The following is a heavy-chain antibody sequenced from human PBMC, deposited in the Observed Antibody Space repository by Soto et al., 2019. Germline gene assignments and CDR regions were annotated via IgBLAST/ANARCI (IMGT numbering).Heavy chain of an antibody. CDR3: ARVPDY. Sequence: SSETLSLTCAVSGGSISSGGYSWSWIRQPPGKGLEWIGYIYHSGSTYYNPSLKSRVTISVDRSKNQFSLKLSSVTAADTAVYYCARVPDYGGQEILVTVSS. V-gene: IGHV4-30-2*01. CDR2: IYHSGST. CDR1: GGSISSGGYS. D-gene: IGHD2-2*01. J-gene: IGHJ4*02.